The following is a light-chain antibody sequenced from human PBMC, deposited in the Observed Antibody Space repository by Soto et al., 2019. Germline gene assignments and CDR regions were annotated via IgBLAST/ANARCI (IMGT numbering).Light chain of an antibody. Sequence: QSALTQPASVSGSPGQSVTISCTGTSSDVGGYNYVSWYQQHPGKAPKLMIYEVSNRPSGVSNRFSGSKSGNTASLTISGLQVEDEADYYCSSYTSGSTRVFGGGTKVTVL. CDR3: SSYTSGSTRV. CDR1: SSDVGGYNY. V-gene: IGLV2-14*01. CDR2: EVS. J-gene: IGLJ3*02.